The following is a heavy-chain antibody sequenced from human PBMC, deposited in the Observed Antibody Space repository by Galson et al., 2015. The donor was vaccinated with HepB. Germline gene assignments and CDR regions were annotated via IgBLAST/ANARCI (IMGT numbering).Heavy chain of an antibody. CDR3: ARGSGAS. J-gene: IGHJ5*02. CDR1: GLTFSSYW. Sequence: SLRHSRAASGLTFSSYWLSWVRQAPGKGLEWVANIQQDGSEKYYVDSVKGRFTISRDNAKNSLSLQMNSLRAEDTAVYYWARGSGASWGQGTLVTVSS. D-gene: IGHD3-10*01. CDR2: IQQDGSEK. V-gene: IGHV3-7*01.